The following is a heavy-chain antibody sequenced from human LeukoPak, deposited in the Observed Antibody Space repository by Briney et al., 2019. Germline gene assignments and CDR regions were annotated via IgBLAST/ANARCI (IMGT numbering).Heavy chain of an antibody. CDR1: GYLFTSYW. V-gene: IGHV5-51*01. D-gene: IGHD3-22*01. CDR2: IYPGDSDT. CDR3: ASAPIYDSSGYYPRA. Sequence: KLGESLQISCQGSGYLFTSYWIGWVRPLPGKGLEWMGIIYPGDSDTRYSPSFQGQVTISADKSISTAYLQWSSLKASDTAMYYCASAPIYDSSGYYPRAWGQGTLVTVSS. J-gene: IGHJ5*02.